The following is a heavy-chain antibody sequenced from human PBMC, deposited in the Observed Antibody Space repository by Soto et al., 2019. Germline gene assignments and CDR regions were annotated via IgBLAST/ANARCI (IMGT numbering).Heavy chain of an antibody. CDR2: VNQDGGQI. Sequence: EVQLVETGGGLVQPGGSLRLSCAASGFTFSNYRMNWARQAPEKGLEWVAKVNQDGGQIYYVDSVKGRFTISRDNAKNSLYLQLNNLRAEDTAVYYCATDYEAYWGQGTLVTVSS. CDR1: GFTFSNYR. V-gene: IGHV3-7*01. D-gene: IGHD3-16*01. J-gene: IGHJ4*02. CDR3: ATDYEAY.